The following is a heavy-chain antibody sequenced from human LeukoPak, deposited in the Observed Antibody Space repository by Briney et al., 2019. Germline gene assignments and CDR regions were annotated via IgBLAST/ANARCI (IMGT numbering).Heavy chain of an antibody. CDR2: ISYIGST. D-gene: IGHD4-17*01. Sequence: SETLSLTCTVSGDSMNSHYWSWIRQPPGKGLEWIGYISYIGSTNYNPSLKSRVTISVDTSKNQFSLKLSSGTAADTAVYYCARDPTTVTKGLDIWGKGTMVTVSS. J-gene: IGHJ3*02. CDR1: GDSMNSHY. CDR3: ARDPTTVTKGLDI. V-gene: IGHV4-59*11.